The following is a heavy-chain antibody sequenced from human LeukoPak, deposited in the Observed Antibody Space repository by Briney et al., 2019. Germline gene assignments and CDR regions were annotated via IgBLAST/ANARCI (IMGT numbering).Heavy chain of an antibody. CDR1: GFTFSSYS. D-gene: IGHD3-16*01. Sequence: GGSLRLSCAASGFTFSSYSMNWVRQAPGKGLEWVSSISSSSSYIYYADSVKGRFTISRDNAKNSLYLQMNSLSAEDTAVYYCARSPLGDYYDYWGQGTLVTVSS. CDR2: ISSSSSYI. CDR3: ARSPLGDYYDY. J-gene: IGHJ4*02. V-gene: IGHV3-21*01.